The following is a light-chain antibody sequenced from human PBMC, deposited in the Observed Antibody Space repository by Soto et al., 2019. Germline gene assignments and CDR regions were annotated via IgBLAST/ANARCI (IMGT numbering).Light chain of an antibody. CDR2: WAS. J-gene: IGKJ4*01. Sequence: DIVMNQSPDSLSVSLGERATINCKFSLSVLYSSNNKNYLAWYQQKPGQPPKLLIYWASTRESGVPDRFSGSGSGTDFTLTISSLQAEDVAVYYCQQYYSTPRTFGGGTKVDIK. CDR3: QQYYSTPRT. V-gene: IGKV4-1*01. CDR1: LSVLYSSNNKNY.